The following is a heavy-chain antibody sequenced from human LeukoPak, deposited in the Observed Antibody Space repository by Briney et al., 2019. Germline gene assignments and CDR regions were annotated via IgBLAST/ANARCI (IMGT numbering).Heavy chain of an antibody. CDR2: ISGSGDKT. J-gene: IGHJ6*03. D-gene: IGHD2-15*01. Sequence: GGSLRLSCAASGFSFSNYAMSWVRQAPGGGLEWVAAISGSGDKTFHADSVKGRFTTSRDNSKNTLSLQMSSLRVEDSAVYFCAKDTSAWWYHRAYMNVWGTGTTVTVSS. V-gene: IGHV3-23*01. CDR1: GFSFSNYA. CDR3: AKDTSAWWYHRAYMNV.